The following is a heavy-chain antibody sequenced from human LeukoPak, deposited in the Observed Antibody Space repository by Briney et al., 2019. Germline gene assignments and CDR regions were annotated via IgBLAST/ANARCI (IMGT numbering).Heavy chain of an antibody. V-gene: IGHV3-48*03. Sequence: GGSLRLSCAASGFTFSSYEMNWVRQAPGKGLEWVSYISSSGTTIYHADSVKGRFTISRDNAKNSLYLQMNSLRAKDAGLYYCAGGPTTGNLDYWGQGSLVTVSS. CDR3: AGGPTTGNLDY. D-gene: IGHD1-1*01. CDR1: GFTFSSYE. CDR2: ISSSGTTI. J-gene: IGHJ4*02.